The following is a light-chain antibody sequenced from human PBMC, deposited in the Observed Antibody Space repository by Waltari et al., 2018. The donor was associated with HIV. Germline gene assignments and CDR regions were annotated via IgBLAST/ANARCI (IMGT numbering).Light chain of an antibody. V-gene: IGKV3-20*01. Sequence: EIVLTQSPGTLSLSPGERATLSCRVSQTISSNYLAWYQQKPGQAPRLLIYGASSRATGIPDRFSGSGSGTDFTLTITKLEPEDVAVYYCQQYASSVSYTFGQGTKLEIK. CDR3: QQYASSVSYT. CDR2: GAS. J-gene: IGKJ2*01. CDR1: QTISSNY.